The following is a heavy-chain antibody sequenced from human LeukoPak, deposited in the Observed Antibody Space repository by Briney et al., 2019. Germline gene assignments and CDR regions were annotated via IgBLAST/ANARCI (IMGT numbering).Heavy chain of an antibody. Sequence: PGGSLRLSFAASGFTFSKYAMSWVRQAPGKGLEWVSTVNDRGTGTYYADSVKGRFTISRDNSKNTLSLQMISLRAEDTALYYCAKGLKTAVGPYMGYHYYMDVWGKGTTVTVSS. D-gene: IGHD5-18*01. CDR2: VNDRGTGT. CDR3: AKGLKTAVGPYMGYHYYMDV. CDR1: GFTFSKYA. V-gene: IGHV3-23*01. J-gene: IGHJ6*03.